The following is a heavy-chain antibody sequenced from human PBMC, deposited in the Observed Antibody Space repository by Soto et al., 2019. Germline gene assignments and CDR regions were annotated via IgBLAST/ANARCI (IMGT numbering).Heavy chain of an antibody. CDR1: GFSITSYA. D-gene: IGHD1-26*01. Sequence: EVQLLESGGGLIQPGGSLRLSCAASGFSITSYAMSWVRQAPGKGLEWVSTISGNGANIFYGDSVKGRFTISRDTSENTVDLQMNSRRAEEDTAVYYCAKKMRGSYTYFDCWGQGTLVTVSS. CDR3: AKKMRGSYTYFDC. J-gene: IGHJ4*02. CDR2: ISGNGANI. V-gene: IGHV3-23*01.